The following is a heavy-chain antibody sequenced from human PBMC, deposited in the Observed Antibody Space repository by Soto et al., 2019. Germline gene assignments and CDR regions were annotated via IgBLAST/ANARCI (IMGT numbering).Heavy chain of an antibody. CDR1: GGSISSGGYS. CDR2: IYYSGST. CDR3: ARFIPGTGSDY. V-gene: IGHV4-31*03. D-gene: IGHD1-20*01. J-gene: IGHJ4*02. Sequence: QVQLQESGPGLVKPSQTLSLPCTVSGGSISSGGYSWSWIRQHPGKGLEWIGYIYYSGSTYYNPSLKSRVTISVDTSKNQFSLKLSSVTAADTAVYYCARFIPGTGSDYWGQGTLVTVSS.